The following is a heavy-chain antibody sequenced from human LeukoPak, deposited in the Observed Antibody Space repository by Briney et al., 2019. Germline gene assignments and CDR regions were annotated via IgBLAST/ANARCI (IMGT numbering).Heavy chain of an antibody. V-gene: IGHV4-34*01. J-gene: IGHJ4*02. Sequence: SETLSLTCAVFGGSFWGDYWRWIRQPPGKGLEWIGEINHSGSTNYNPSLKSRVTISVDTSKNQFSLKLSSVTAADTAVYYCASYWQFFTAWGQGTLVTVSS. CDR2: INHSGST. CDR1: GGSFWGDY. CDR3: ASYWQFFTA. D-gene: IGHD5-18*01.